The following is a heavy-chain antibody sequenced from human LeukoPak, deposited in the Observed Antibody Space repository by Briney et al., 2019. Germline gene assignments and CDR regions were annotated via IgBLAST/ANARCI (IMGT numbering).Heavy chain of an antibody. Sequence: SETLSLTCTVSGGSISSYYWSWIRQPPGKGLEWIGYIYYSGSTNYNPSLKSRVTISVDTSKNQFSLKLSSVTAADTAVYYCARGSRGVTNMIWFDPWGQGTLVTVSS. D-gene: IGHD3-10*01. J-gene: IGHJ5*02. CDR1: GGSISSYY. CDR2: IYYSGST. V-gene: IGHV4-59*01. CDR3: ARGSRGVTNMIWFDP.